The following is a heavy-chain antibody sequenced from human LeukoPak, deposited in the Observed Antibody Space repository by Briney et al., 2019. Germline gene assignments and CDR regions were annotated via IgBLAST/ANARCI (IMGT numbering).Heavy chain of an antibody. CDR3: AREVDVDTALAYGMDV. J-gene: IGHJ6*02. CDR1: GSTFTRYD. CDR2: MNPKSGNT. Sequence: GASVKVSCKASGSTFTRYDINGVGQATGHGLEWMGWMNPKSGNTVYAQKLQGIVTMTRNTSISTAYMELSSLRSEDTAVYYCAREVDVDTALAYGMDVWGQGTTVTVSS. V-gene: IGHV1-8*01. D-gene: IGHD5-18*01.